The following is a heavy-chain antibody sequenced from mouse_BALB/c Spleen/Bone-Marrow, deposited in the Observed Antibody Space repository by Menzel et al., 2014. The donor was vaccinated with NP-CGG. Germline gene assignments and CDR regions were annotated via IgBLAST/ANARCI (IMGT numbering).Heavy chain of an antibody. Sequence: QVQLQQSGAELMKPGASEKISCKATGYTFSSYWIDWVKQRPGHGLEWIGEILPGSGSTNYNEKFKGKATFTADTSSNTAYMQLSSLTSEGSAVYYCARGDYFDYWGQGTTLTVSS. CDR3: ARGDYFDY. CDR2: ILPGSGST. V-gene: IGHV1-9*01. CDR1: GYTFSSYW. J-gene: IGHJ2*01.